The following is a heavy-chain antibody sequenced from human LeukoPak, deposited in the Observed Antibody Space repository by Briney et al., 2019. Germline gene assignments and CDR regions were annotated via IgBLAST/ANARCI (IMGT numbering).Heavy chain of an antibody. Sequence: PSETLSLTCTVSGGSISSHYWSWIRQPPGKGLEWIGYIYYSGSTNYNPSLKSRVTISVDTSKNQFSLKLSSVTAADTAVYYCARVRPYYYDSSGYPNWFDPWGQGTLVTVSS. J-gene: IGHJ5*02. D-gene: IGHD3-22*01. CDR3: ARVRPYYYDSSGYPNWFDP. V-gene: IGHV4-59*11. CDR2: IYYSGST. CDR1: GGSISSHY.